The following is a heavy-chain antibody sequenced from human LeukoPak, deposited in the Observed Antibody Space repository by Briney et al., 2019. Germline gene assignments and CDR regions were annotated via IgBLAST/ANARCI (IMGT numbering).Heavy chain of an antibody. CDR2: IMPSFGPT. CDR1: GGTFNSYP. D-gene: IGHD2-8*01. CDR3: TRDRGYCRNSDCYHYYMDV. V-gene: IGHV1-69*13. Sequence: ASVKVSCKASGGTFNSYPINWVRQAPGLGLEWMGGIMPSFGPTNYAQKFQGRATITADESTSTVYMDLSSLRSEDTAVYYCTRDRGYCRNSDCYHYYMDVWGGGTTVTVSS. J-gene: IGHJ6*03.